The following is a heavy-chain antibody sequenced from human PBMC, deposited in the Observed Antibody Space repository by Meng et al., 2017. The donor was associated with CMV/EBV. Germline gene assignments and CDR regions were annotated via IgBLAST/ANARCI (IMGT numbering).Heavy chain of an antibody. V-gene: IGHV4-39*07. CDR1: GGSISSSSYY. J-gene: IGHJ6*02. CDR3: AREGYSYGDYYYGMDV. D-gene: IGHD5-18*01. Sequence: SETLSLTCTVSGGSISSSSYYWGWIRQPPGKGLEWIGSIYYSGSTYSNPSLKSRVTISVDTSKNQFSLKLSSVTAADTAVYYCAREGYSYGDYYYGMDVWGQGTTVTVSS. CDR2: IYYSGST.